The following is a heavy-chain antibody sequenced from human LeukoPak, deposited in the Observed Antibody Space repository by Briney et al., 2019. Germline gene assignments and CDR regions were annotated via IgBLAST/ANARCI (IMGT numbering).Heavy chain of an antibody. J-gene: IGHJ6*03. V-gene: IGHV3-21*01. Sequence: PGGSLRLSCAASGFTFSSYSTNWVRQAPGKGLEWVSSISSSRSYIYYADSVKGRFTISRDNDKNSVYLQMNSLRAEDTAEYYCARNRGGGLTQNYYYYMDVGGKGTTVTVSS. CDR3: ARNRGGGLTQNYYYYMDV. D-gene: IGHD1-14*01. CDR1: GFTFSSYS. CDR2: ISSSRSYI.